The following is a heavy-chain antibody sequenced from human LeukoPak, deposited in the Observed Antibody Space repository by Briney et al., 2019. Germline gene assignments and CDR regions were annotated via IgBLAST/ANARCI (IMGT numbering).Heavy chain of an antibody. D-gene: IGHD1-26*01. CDR3: ARDSRRVGATGGSDY. Sequence: PGGPLRLSCVASGFTFSDYWMSWVRQAPGKGLEWVANIKQDGSERNYVDSVKGRFTTSRDNAKNSLYLQLNSLRADDTAVYYCARDSRRVGATGGSDYWGQGTLVTVSS. V-gene: IGHV3-7*03. CDR1: GFTFSDYW. CDR2: IKQDGSER. J-gene: IGHJ4*02.